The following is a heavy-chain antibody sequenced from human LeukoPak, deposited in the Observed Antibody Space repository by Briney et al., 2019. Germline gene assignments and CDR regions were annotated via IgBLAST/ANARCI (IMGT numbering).Heavy chain of an antibody. D-gene: IGHD2-2*02. CDR1: GFTFRRYW. CDR3: ARAWGYCSSTSCYSARGYYFDY. J-gene: IGHJ4*02. Sequence: GGSLRLSCAASGFTFRRYWMHWVRQAPGKGLEWVSYISSSSSTIYYADSVKGRFTISRDNAKNSLYLQMNSLRAEDTAVYYCARAWGYCSSTSCYSARGYYFDYWGQGTLVTVSS. CDR2: ISSSSSTI. V-gene: IGHV3-48*04.